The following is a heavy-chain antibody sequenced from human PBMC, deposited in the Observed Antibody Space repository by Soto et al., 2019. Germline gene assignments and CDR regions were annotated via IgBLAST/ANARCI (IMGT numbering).Heavy chain of an antibody. CDR1: GGTFSSYA. V-gene: IGHV1-69*06. Sequence: VASVKVSCKASGGTFSSYAISWVRQAPGQGLEWMGGIIPIFGTANYAQKFQGRVTITADKSTSTAYMELSSLRSEDTAVYYCAREGIAARPSYYYGMDVWGQGTTVTVS. J-gene: IGHJ6*02. D-gene: IGHD6-6*01. CDR3: AREGIAARPSYYYGMDV. CDR2: IIPIFGTA.